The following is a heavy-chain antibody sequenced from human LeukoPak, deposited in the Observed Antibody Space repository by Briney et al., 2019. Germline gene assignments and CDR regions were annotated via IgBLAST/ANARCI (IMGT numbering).Heavy chain of an antibody. V-gene: IGHV3-7*04. CDR2: IKQDGSER. D-gene: IGHD5-12*01. CDR1: GLTFSSYW. J-gene: IGHJ4*02. Sequence: GESLRLSCAASGLTFSSYWMSWVRQAPGKGLEWVANIKQDGSERYYVDSVKGRFTISRDNAKNSLYLQMNSLRAEDTAVYYCARGGLLQYSGYEQFDYWGQGTLVTVSS. CDR3: ARGGLLQYSGYEQFDY.